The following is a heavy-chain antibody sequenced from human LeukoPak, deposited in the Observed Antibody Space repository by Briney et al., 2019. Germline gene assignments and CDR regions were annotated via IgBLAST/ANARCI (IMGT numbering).Heavy chain of an antibody. CDR3: ARAGDKLGYYYYYGMDV. CDR2: TYYRSRWIN. J-gene: IGHJ6*02. D-gene: IGHD4-23*01. V-gene: IGHV6-1*01. CDR1: GDSVSSNSAA. Sequence: SQTLSLTCAISGDSVSSNSAAWNWIRQSPSRGLEWLGRTYYRSRWINDYAESVKSRITINPDASKNQFSLQLNSVTPEDTAVYYCARAGDKLGYYYYYGMDVWGQGTAVTVS.